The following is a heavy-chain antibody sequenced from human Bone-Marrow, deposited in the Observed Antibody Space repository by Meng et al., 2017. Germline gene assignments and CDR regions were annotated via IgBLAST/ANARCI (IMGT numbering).Heavy chain of an antibody. Sequence: QGELLRVGAEVKNPGASGKFSCKASGYTFTSYDITWVRQATGQGLEWMGWMNPNSGNTGYAQKFQGRVTMTRNTSISTAYMELSSLRSEDTAVYYCARAVTMVRGVIWYFDYWGQGTLVTVSS. D-gene: IGHD3-10*01. CDR1: GYTFTSYD. CDR3: ARAVTMVRGVIWYFDY. CDR2: MNPNSGNT. J-gene: IGHJ4*02. V-gene: IGHV1-8*01.